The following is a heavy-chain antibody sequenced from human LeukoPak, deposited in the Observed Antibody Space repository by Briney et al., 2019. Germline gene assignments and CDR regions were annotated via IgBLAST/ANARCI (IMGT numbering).Heavy chain of an antibody. CDR1: GYTFTSYG. Sequence: GASVKVSCKASGYTFTSYGISWVRQAPGQGLEWMGWISAYSGNTNYAQKLQGRVTMTTDTSTGTAYMELRSLRSDDTAVYYCARVEYCSSTSCYTGLGYFDYWGQGTLVTVSS. D-gene: IGHD2-2*02. CDR2: ISAYSGNT. CDR3: ARVEYCSSTSCYTGLGYFDY. V-gene: IGHV1-18*01. J-gene: IGHJ4*02.